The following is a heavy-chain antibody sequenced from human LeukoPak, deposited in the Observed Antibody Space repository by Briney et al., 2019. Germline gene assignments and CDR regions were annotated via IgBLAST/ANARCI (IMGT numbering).Heavy chain of an antibody. CDR3: AVQHVAFDY. D-gene: IGHD1-1*01. V-gene: IGHV3-48*03. CDR1: GFTFSSYE. Sequence: PGGYLRLSCAASGFTFSSYEMNWVRQAPGKGLEWVSYISSSGSTIYYADSVKGRFTISRDNAKNSLYLQMNSLRAEDTAVYYCAVQHVAFDYWGQGTLVTVSS. CDR2: ISSSGSTI. J-gene: IGHJ4*02.